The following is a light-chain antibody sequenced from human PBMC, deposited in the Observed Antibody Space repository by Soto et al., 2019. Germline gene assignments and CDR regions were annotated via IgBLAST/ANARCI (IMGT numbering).Light chain of an antibody. J-gene: IGKJ1*01. CDR3: QHYGNPPT. CDR2: GAS. Sequence: EIVLTQSPGTLSLSPGDGATLSCRASQSVSSGYLAWYQQKPGQAPRLLIYGASRRATGIPDRFSGSGSGTDFTLSISRLEPEDFAVYWCQHYGNPPTLGQGTKVDIK. V-gene: IGKV3-20*01. CDR1: QSVSSGY.